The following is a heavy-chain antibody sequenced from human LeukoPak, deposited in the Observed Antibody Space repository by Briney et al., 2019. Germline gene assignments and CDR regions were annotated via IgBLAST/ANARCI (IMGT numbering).Heavy chain of an antibody. CDR3: TTALDGYNFRFDY. CDR1: EFTFNTYT. V-gene: IGHV3-30*04. J-gene: IGHJ4*02. CDR2: VSYDGSNR. Sequence: GGSLRLSCAASEFTFNTYTMHWVRQAPGKGLEWVAVVSYDGSNRNYAGSVKGRFTISRDNFKSTLYLQMNSLRAENTAVYYCTTALDGYNFRFDYWGQGTLVTVSS. D-gene: IGHD5-24*01.